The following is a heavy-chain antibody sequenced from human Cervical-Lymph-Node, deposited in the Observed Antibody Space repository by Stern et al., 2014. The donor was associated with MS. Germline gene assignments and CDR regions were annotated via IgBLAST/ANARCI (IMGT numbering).Heavy chain of an antibody. CDR1: GGSISSYY. Sequence: VQLVESGPGLVKPSETLSLTCTVSGGSISSYYWSWIRQPPGKGLEWIGYIYYSGSTNYNPSLKSRVTISVDTSKNQFSLKLSSVTAADTAMYYCARVGAAGLDPWGQGTLVTVSS. J-gene: IGHJ5*02. D-gene: IGHD6-13*01. V-gene: IGHV4-59*01. CDR3: ARVGAAGLDP. CDR2: IYYSGST.